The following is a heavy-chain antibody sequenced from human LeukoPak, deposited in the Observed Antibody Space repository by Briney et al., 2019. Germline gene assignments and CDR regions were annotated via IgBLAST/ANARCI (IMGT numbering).Heavy chain of an antibody. CDR2: INGGGSGT. CDR3: ARGTTSRLYYFDN. D-gene: IGHD1-1*01. V-gene: IGHV3-74*01. J-gene: IGHJ4*02. Sequence: GGSLRLSCTASGFTFSSYWMHWVRQAPGKGLVWVSRINGGGSGTYYADSVKGRFTISRDNAKNTVYLQMNSLRAEDTAIYYCARGTTSRLYYFDNWGQGTLVTVSS. CDR1: GFTFSSYW.